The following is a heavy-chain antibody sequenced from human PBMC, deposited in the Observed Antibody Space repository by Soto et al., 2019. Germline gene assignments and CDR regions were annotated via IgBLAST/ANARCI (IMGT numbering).Heavy chain of an antibody. V-gene: IGHV4-61*01. CDR1: GESVSSGFYY. D-gene: IGHD2-15*01. Sequence: PSDTLSLTCTVSGESVSSGFYYWNWIRQAPGKGLEWIGSILSSGRSNYNPSLKSRVSMSVDTSKNQFSLRLTSVGAADSAIYYCARVVRCTRSGCYYLAMDVWGQGTTVTVSS. CDR3: ARVVRCTRSGCYYLAMDV. CDR2: ILSSGRS. J-gene: IGHJ6*02.